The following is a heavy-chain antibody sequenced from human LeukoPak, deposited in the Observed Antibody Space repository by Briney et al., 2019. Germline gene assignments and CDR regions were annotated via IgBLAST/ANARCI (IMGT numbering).Heavy chain of an antibody. J-gene: IGHJ4*02. D-gene: IGHD3-3*01. V-gene: IGHV4-39*07. CDR2: IYYSGST. CDR1: GGSISSSSYY. Sequence: PSETLSLTCTVSGGSISSSSYYWGWIRQPPGKGLEWIGSIYYSGSTYYNPSLKSRVTISVDTSKNQFSLKLSSVTAADTAVYYCARVRFLELGPLFDYWGQGTLVTVSS. CDR3: ARVRFLELGPLFDY.